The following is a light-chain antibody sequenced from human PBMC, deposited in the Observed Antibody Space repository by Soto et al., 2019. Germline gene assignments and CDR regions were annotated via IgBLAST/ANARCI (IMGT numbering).Light chain of an antibody. V-gene: IGLV1-36*01. Sequence: QSVLAQPPSVSEAPRQRVTISCSGSDSNIGNYPVNWYQQVPGKPPKLLIYYNNVLSSGVSARFSGSKSGTSASLAISGLQSDDEADYYCAAWDDTLSGPVFGGGTQLTVL. CDR1: DSNIGNYP. CDR2: YNN. CDR3: AAWDDTLSGPV. J-gene: IGLJ3*02.